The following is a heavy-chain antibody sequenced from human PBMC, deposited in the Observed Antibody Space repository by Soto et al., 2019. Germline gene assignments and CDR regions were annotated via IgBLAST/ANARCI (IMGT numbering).Heavy chain of an antibody. Sequence: SVKVSCKASGGTFSSYTISWVRQAPGQGLEWMGRIIPILGIANYAQKFQGRVTITADKSTSTAYMELSSLRSEDTAVYYCARDIEYYDSSGYLTAFDIWGQGTMVTVSS. CDR3: ARDIEYYDSSGYLTAFDI. V-gene: IGHV1-69*04. D-gene: IGHD3-22*01. CDR2: IIPILGIA. CDR1: GGTFSSYT. J-gene: IGHJ3*02.